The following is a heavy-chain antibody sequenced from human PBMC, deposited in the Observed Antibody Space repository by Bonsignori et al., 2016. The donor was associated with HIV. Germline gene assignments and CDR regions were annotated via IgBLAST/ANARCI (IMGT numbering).Heavy chain of an antibody. CDR3: ARDRNRIVVVVAATLGY. V-gene: IGHV1-2*02. J-gene: IGHJ4*02. CDR1: GYTFTGYY. D-gene: IGHD2-15*01. Sequence: ASVKVSCKASGYTFTGYYMHWVRQAPGQGLEWMGWINPNSGGTNYAQKFQGRVTMTRDTSISTAYMELSRLRSDDTAVYYCARDRNRIVVVVAATLGYWGQGTLVTVSS. CDR2: INPNSGGT.